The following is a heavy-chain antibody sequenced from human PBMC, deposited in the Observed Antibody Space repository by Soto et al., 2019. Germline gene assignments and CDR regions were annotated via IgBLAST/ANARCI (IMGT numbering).Heavy chain of an antibody. V-gene: IGHV4-4*02. J-gene: IGHJ6*02. D-gene: IGHD5-12*01. CDR1: GGSISSSNW. CDR3: ARVTINRKWNNYYYYGMDV. Sequence: SETLSLTCAVSGGSISSSNWWSWVRQPPGKGLEWIGEIYHSGSTNYNPSLKSRVTISVDKSKNQFSLKLSSVTAADTAVYYCARVTINRKWNNYYYYGMDVWGQGTTVTVSS. CDR2: IYHSGST.